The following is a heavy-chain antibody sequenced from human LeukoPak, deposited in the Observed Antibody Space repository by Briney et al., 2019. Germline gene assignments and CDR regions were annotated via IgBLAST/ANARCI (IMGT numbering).Heavy chain of an antibody. Sequence: GGSLRLSCAASGFTFSSYNMNWVRQAPGKGLEWVSSTRSSTYIYYADSVKGRFTISRDNAKNSLYLQMNSLRAEDTAVYYCARTLGCSSTSCYTGYYYYGMDVWGQGTTVTVSS. CDR3: ARTLGCSSTSCYTGYYYYGMDV. CDR1: GFTFSSYN. J-gene: IGHJ6*02. V-gene: IGHV3-21*01. CDR2: TRSSTYI. D-gene: IGHD2-2*02.